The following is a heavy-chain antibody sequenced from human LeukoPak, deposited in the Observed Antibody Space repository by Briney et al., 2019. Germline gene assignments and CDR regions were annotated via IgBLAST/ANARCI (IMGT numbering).Heavy chain of an antibody. D-gene: IGHD6-13*01. J-gene: IGHJ4*02. CDR3: ARVVSSWYFDY. Sequence: GRSLRLSCVVSGFTFSSYAMHWVRQAPGKGLEWVAVISYDGNNEYYADSVKGRFTISRDNSNNTLYLQMNSLRAEDTAVYYCARVVSSWYFDYWGQGTLVTVSS. V-gene: IGHV3-30-3*01. CDR2: ISYDGNNE. CDR1: GFTFSSYA.